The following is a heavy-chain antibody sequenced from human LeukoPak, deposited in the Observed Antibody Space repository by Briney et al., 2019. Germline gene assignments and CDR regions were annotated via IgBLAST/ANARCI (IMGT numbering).Heavy chain of an antibody. CDR2: IQSKIDGGAA. V-gene: IGHV3-15*01. D-gene: IGHD6-25*01. J-gene: IGHJ1*01. CDR1: GFTFRNAW. Sequence: SGGSLRLSCAVSGFTFRNAWMSWVRQAPGKGLEWLGRIQSKIDGGAADYAAPVISRSTISRDDSKNTLYLQMNSLKTEDTAVYYCSTDGRRGRLQYFQYWGQGTLVTVSS. CDR3: STDGRRGRLQYFQY.